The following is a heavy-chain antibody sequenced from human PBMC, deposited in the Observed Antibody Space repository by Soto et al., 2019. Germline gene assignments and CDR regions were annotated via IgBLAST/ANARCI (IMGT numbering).Heavy chain of an antibody. D-gene: IGHD3-3*01. CDR3: VFVGEYYDFWSDYPHYGMGA. CDR1: GFTFSNFA. J-gene: IGHJ6*02. CDR2: ISESGST. V-gene: IGHV3-23*01. Sequence: EVQLLESGGGLVQRGGSLRLSCAASGFTFSNFAMRWVRQAPGKGLEWVSSISESGSTYYAGSVKGRFTISRDNSKNTVNLQRNNRRAEDTAGDYCVFVGEYYDFWSDYPHYGMGAWAQGPRVTV.